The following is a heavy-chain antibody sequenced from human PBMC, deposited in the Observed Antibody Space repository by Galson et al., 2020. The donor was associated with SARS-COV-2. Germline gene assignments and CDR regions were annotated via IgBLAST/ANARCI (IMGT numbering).Heavy chain of an antibody. CDR2: VSSSSSTI. CDR1: AFTFSSYG. CDR3: ARDLLGVEDAFDI. D-gene: IGHD2-15*01. J-gene: IGHJ3*02. V-gene: IGHV3-48*02. Sequence: GGSLRLSCTASAFTFSSYGMNWVRQAPGKGLEWVSYVSSSSSTIYYADSVKGRFTISRDNAKNSLYLQMNSLRDEDTAVYYCARDLLGVEDAFDIWGQGTMVTVSS.